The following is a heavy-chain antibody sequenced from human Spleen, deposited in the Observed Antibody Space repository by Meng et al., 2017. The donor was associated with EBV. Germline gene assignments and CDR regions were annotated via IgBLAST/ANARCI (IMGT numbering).Heavy chain of an antibody. Sequence: EVQVIESGGGLVLPGGSLRLSCADSGFTLSSYWVHWVRQAPGKGLVWVSRINSDGNVITYADSVKGRFTISRDNAKNTVYLQMNNVRVEDTAVYYCALWLEHHFDYWGQGTLVTVSS. CDR2: INSDGNVI. D-gene: IGHD1/OR15-1a*01. V-gene: IGHV3-74*01. CDR3: ALWLEHHFDY. CDR1: GFTLSSYW. J-gene: IGHJ4*02.